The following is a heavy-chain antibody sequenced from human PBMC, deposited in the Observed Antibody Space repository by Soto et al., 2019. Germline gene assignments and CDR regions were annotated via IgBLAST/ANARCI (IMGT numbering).Heavy chain of an antibody. CDR1: GFTFSDYY. D-gene: IGHD3-10*01. CDR3: ARYYYYGSGSYRDAFDI. Sequence: GGSLRLSCAASGFTFSDYYMSWIRQAPGKGLEFVSYISSGGSSIYYADSVKGRFTISRDNAKNSLYLQVNSLRAEDTAVYYCARYYYYGSGSYRDAFDIWGQGTMVTVSS. V-gene: IGHV3-11*01. CDR2: ISSGGSSI. J-gene: IGHJ3*02.